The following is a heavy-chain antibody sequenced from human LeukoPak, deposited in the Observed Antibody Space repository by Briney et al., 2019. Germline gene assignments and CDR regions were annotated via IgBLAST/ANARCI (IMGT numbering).Heavy chain of an antibody. CDR3: TTGPDYYNSSSYYSYY. J-gene: IGHJ4*02. CDR1: GGSFRGYY. V-gene: IGHV4-34*01. D-gene: IGHD3-22*01. CDR2: INQSGSI. Sequence: SETLSLTCAVYGGSFRGYYWSWIRQPPGKGLEWIGEINQSGSIKYNPSLKSRVTISVDTSKNQFSLKLSSVTAADTAVYYCTTGPDYYNSSSYYSYYWGQGTLVTVSS.